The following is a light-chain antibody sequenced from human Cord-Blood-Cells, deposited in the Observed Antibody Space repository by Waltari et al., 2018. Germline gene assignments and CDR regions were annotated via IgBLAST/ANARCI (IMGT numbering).Light chain of an antibody. CDR1: QSVSSY. J-gene: IGKJ4*01. V-gene: IGKV3-11*01. CDR3: QQRSNWPPLT. CDR2: DAS. Sequence: EIVLTQSPATLSLSPGARATLSCRASQSVSSYLAWYQQKPGQAPRLLIYDASNRATGIPARFSGSGSGTDFTLTISSLEPEDFAVYYCQQRSNWPPLTVGGGTKVEIK.